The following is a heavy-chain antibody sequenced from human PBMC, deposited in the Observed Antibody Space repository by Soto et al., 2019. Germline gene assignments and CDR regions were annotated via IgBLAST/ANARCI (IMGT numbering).Heavy chain of an antibody. V-gene: IGHV1-8*01. CDR1: GYTFTSYD. CDR2: MNPNSGNT. J-gene: IGHJ6*04. Sequence: QVQLVQSGAEVKKPGASVKVSCKASGYTFTSYDINWVRQATGQGLEWMGWMNPNSGNTGYAQKFQGRVTRTRNPSISTDYMELSSLRSEDTAVYYCARADAYGDYVPSYGMDVCVKGTTVTVSS. D-gene: IGHD4-17*01. CDR3: ARADAYGDYVPSYGMDV.